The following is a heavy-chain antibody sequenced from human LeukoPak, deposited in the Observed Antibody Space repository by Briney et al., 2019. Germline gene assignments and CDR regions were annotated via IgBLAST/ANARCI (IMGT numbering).Heavy chain of an antibody. CDR2: TNPNSGGT. CDR3: ARRPPYCTNGVCLDV. D-gene: IGHD2-8*01. V-gene: IGHV1-2*06. Sequence: ASVKDSCKASGYTFTGYCMHWVRQAPGQGLEWVRRTNPNSGGTNYAQKFQGRVTMTRDTSISTAYMELSRLRSDDTAVYYCARRPPYCTNGVCLDVWGKGTTLTVSS. J-gene: IGHJ6*04. CDR1: GYTFTGYC.